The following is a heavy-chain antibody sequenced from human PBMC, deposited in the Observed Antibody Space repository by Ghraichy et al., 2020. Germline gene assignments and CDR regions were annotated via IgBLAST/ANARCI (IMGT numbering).Heavy chain of an antibody. J-gene: IGHJ4*02. CDR3: ATYRGYSGKEWSYLDY. CDR1: GYTFTDFY. Sequence: ASVKVSCKTSGYTFTDFYIHWVRQAPGQGLEWMGWINPYSGGTNYAQKFQGRVTMARDTRISTAYMDLSRLTSDDTAVYYCATYRGYSGKEWSYLDYRGQGTLVTVSS. V-gene: IGHV1-2*02. CDR2: INPYSGGT. D-gene: IGHD5-12*01.